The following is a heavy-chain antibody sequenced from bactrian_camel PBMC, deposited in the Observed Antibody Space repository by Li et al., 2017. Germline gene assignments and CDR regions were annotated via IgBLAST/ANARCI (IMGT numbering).Heavy chain of an antibody. CDR1: GFTFSSYY. J-gene: IGHJ4*01. CDR3: AKDDSGGYNY. V-gene: IGHV3S40*01. Sequence: DVQLVESGGGVVQPGGSLRLSCAASGFTFSSYYMSWVRQAPGKGLEWVSAISSGGSNTYYADSVKGRFTISRDNAKNTLYLQLNSLETEDTAMYYCAKDDSGGYNYWGQGTQVTVS. CDR2: ISSGGSNT.